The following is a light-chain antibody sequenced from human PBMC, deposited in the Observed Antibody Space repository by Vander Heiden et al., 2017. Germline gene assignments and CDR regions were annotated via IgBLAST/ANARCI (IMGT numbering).Light chain of an antibody. Sequence: QSVLTQPPSVSGAPGHRVTISCTWSSSNIGAGYDVHWYQQRPGTAPKLLIYGNSNRTSGVPDRFSGSKSGTSASLAITGLQAEDEADYYCQSYDSSRSGYVFGTGTKVTVL. J-gene: IGLJ1*01. CDR1: SSNIGAGYD. CDR2: GNS. CDR3: QSYDSSRSGYV. V-gene: IGLV1-40*01.